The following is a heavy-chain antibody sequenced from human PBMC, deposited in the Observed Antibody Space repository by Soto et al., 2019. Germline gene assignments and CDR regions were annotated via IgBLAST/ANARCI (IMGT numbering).Heavy chain of an antibody. CDR2: ISYDGSNK. J-gene: IGHJ6*02. Sequence: QVQLVESGGGVVQPGRSLRLSCAASGFTFSSYAMHWVRQAPGKGLEWVAVISYDGSNKYYADSVKGRFTISRDNSKNTLYLQMNSLRAEDTAVYYCARDLGQQWLHDYYYYYGMDVWGQGTTVTVSS. CDR3: ARDLGQQWLHDYYYYYGMDV. CDR1: GFTFSSYA. V-gene: IGHV3-30-3*01. D-gene: IGHD6-19*01.